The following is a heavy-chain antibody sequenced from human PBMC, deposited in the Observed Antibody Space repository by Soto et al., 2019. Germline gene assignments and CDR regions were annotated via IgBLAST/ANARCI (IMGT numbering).Heavy chain of an antibody. CDR2: ISYDGSNK. CDR3: AKSTVVTPGHFQH. CDR1: GFTFSNYG. J-gene: IGHJ1*01. D-gene: IGHD2-21*02. V-gene: IGHV3-30*18. Sequence: GGSLRLSCAASGFTFSNYGMHWVRQAPGKGLEWVAVISYDGSNKYYADSVKGRFTISRDNSKNTLYLQMNSLRAEDTAVYYCAKSTVVTPGHFQHWGQGTLVTVSS.